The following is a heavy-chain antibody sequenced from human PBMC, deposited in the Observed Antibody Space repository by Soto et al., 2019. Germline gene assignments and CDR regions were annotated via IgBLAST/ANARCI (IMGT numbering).Heavy chain of an antibody. CDR3: ARWSSTGSKTWFDP. CDR1: GFTFSDYY. Sequence: QVQLVESGGGLVKPGGSLRLSCAASGFTFSDYYMSWIRQAPGKGLEWVSYISSSSSYTNYADSVKGRFTISRDNAKNSLYLQMNSLRAEDTAVYYCARWSSTGSKTWFDPWGQGTLVTVSS. V-gene: IGHV3-11*06. J-gene: IGHJ5*02. D-gene: IGHD6-13*01. CDR2: ISSSSSYT.